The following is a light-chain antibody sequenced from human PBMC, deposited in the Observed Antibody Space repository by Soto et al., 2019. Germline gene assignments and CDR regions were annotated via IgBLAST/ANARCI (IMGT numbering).Light chain of an antibody. J-gene: IGKJ2*01. V-gene: IGKV1-39*01. CDR1: QSITSY. Sequence: DIQMTQYPSSLSASVGDRVTITCRASQSITSYLTWYQQKPGKAPKLLIYAASSLQSGVPSRFSGSGSGTDFTLTISRLQPEDFATYYCQQSYNTPYTFGQGTNLEIK. CDR2: AAS. CDR3: QQSYNTPYT.